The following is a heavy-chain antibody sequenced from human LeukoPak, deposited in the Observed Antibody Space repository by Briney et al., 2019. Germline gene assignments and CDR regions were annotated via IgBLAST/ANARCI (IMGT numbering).Heavy chain of an antibody. D-gene: IGHD3-22*01. CDR3: ARERRITNYYDSSGKPLDY. V-gene: IGHV1-2*04. J-gene: IGHJ4*02. CDR1: GYTFTGYY. CDR2: VNPNSGGT. Sequence: GASVKVSCKASGYTFTGYYMHWVRQAPGQGLEWMGWVNPNSGGTNYAQKFQGWVTMTRDTSISTAYMELSRLRSDDTAVYYCARERRITNYYDSSGKPLDYWGQGTLVTVSS.